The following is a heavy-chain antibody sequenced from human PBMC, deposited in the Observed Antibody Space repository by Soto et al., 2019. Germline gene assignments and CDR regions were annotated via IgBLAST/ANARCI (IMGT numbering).Heavy chain of an antibody. D-gene: IGHD3-3*01. Sequence: GGSLRLSCAASGFTFSSYSMNWVRQAPGKGLEWVSSISSSSSYIYYADSVKGRFTISRDNAKNSLYLQMNSLRAEDTAVYYCARDPLLRPSWFDPWGQGTLVTVSS. V-gene: IGHV3-21*01. CDR2: ISSSSSYI. CDR1: GFTFSSYS. J-gene: IGHJ5*02. CDR3: ARDPLLRPSWFDP.